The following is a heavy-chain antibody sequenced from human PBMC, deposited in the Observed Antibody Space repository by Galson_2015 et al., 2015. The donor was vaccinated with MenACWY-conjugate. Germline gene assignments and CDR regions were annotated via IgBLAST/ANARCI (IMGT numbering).Heavy chain of an antibody. CDR3: ARLVDV. Sequence: SETLSLTCTVSGGSVSSSSYYWGWIRQPPGKGLEWIGSIYYSGSTYYNPSLKSRVTISVDASKNQFSLKLSSVTAADTAVYYCARLVDVWGQGTTVTVSS. V-gene: IGHV4-39*07. J-gene: IGHJ6*02. CDR1: GGSVSSSSYY. CDR2: IYYSGST. D-gene: IGHD3-22*01.